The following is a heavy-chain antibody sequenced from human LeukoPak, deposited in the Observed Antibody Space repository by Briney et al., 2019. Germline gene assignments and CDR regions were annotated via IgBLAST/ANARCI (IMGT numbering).Heavy chain of an antibody. D-gene: IGHD3-22*01. J-gene: IGHJ4*02. V-gene: IGHV1-69*05. CDR2: IIPIFGTA. CDR1: GGTFGSYA. CDR3: ARGTYYYDSSAYYYGFFEDY. Sequence: SVKVSCKASGGTFGSYAISWVRQAHGQGLEWMGGIIPIFGTANYAQKFQGRVTITTDESTSTAYMELSSLRSEDTAVYYCARGTYYYDSSAYYYGFFEDYWGQGTLVTVSS.